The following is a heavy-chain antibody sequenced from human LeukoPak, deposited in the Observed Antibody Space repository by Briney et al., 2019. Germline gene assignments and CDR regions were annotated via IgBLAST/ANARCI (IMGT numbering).Heavy chain of an antibody. CDR1: GFTFTMFS. CDR2: IKRDGSEK. J-gene: IGHJ4*02. Sequence: PGGSLRLSCAASGFTFTMFSMNWLRQAPGKGLEWVANIKRDGSEKYYVDSVRGRFTISRDNARNSLYLQMNSLRAEDTAVYYCAKDVRSSWYDNFDYWGQGTLVTVSS. CDR3: AKDVRSSWYDNFDY. V-gene: IGHV3-7*03. D-gene: IGHD6-13*01.